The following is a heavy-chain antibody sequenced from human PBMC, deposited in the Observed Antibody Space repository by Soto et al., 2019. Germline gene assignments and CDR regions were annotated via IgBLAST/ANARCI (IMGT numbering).Heavy chain of an antibody. CDR3: ARDHSSRYCSGGSCYSGGST. J-gene: IGHJ5*02. V-gene: IGHV1-69*01. CDR1: GGTFSSYA. D-gene: IGHD2-15*01. Sequence: QVQLVQSGAEVKKPGSSVKVSCKASGGTFSSYAISWVRQAPGQGLEWMGGIIPIFGTANYAQKFQGRVTINADDSTSTAYMELSSLRSEDTAVYYCARDHSSRYCSGGSCYSGGSTWGQGTLVTVSS. CDR2: IIPIFGTA.